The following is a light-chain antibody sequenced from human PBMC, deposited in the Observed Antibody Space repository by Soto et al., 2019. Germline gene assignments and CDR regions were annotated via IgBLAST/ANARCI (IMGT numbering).Light chain of an antibody. CDR1: QTISSW. Sequence: DIQMTQSPSTLSGSVVDRVTITCRASQTISSWLAWYQQKPGKAPKLLIYKASTLKSGVPSRFSGSGSGTEFTLTISSLQPDDSATYYCQQYNGYLWTFGQGTKVDIK. CDR2: KAS. CDR3: QQYNGYLWT. J-gene: IGKJ1*01. V-gene: IGKV1-5*03.